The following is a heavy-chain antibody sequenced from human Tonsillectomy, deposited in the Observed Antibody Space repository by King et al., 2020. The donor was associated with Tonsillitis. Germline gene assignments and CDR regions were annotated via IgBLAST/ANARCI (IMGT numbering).Heavy chain of an antibody. D-gene: IGHD2-2*01. CDR2: ISGSGCST. CDR1: GFTFSSYA. CDR3: AKRLVSTFYYYMDV. V-gene: IGHV3-23*04. J-gene: IGHJ6*03. Sequence: VQLVESGGGLVQPGGSLRLSCAASGFTFSSYAMSWVRQAPGKGLEWVSAISGSGCSTYYADSVQGQFTIPRDNSKNTLHLQMNSLRAEDTAGYYCAKRLVSTFYYYMDVWGKGTTVTVSS.